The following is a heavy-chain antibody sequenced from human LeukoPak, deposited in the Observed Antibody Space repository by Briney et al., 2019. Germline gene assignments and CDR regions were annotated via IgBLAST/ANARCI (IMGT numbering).Heavy chain of an antibody. CDR2: IFYTGNT. CDR1: GGSIASSSNY. V-gene: IGHV4-39*07. J-gene: IGHJ3*02. D-gene: IGHD3-9*01. CDR3: ARDRGGPYYDILTGYPNRAFDI. Sequence: PETLSLTCTVSGGSIASSSNYWVWIRQPPGKGLEWIGNIFYTGNTYYNPSLKSRVTISVDRSKNQFSLKLSSVTAADTAVYYCARDRGGPYYDILTGYPNRAFDIWGQGIMVTVSS.